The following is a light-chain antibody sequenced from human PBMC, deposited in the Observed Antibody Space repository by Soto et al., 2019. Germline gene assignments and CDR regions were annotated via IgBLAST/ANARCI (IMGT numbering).Light chain of an antibody. J-gene: IGLJ2*01. CDR1: SSDVGYYNY. CDR3: SSYISGSSPVV. V-gene: IGLV2-14*01. Sequence: QSVLTQPASLSGSPGQSITISCTGTSSDVGYYNYVSWYQQHPGKAPKVIIYEVSNRPSGVSYRFSGSKSGNTASLTISGLQAEDEADYYCSSYISGSSPVVFGGGTQLTVL. CDR2: EVS.